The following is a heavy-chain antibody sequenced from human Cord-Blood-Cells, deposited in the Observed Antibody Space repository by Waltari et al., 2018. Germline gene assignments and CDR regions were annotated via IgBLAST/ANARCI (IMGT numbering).Heavy chain of an antibody. V-gene: IGHV3-30-3*01. Sequence: QVQLVESGGGVVQPGRSLRLSCAASGFTFSSYAMHWVRQAPGKGLEWGAVISYDGSNKDYADSVKGRFTISRDNSKNTLYLQMNSLRAEDTAVYYCARDKRGYSSSSEYYYYGMDVWGQGTTVTVSS. CDR1: GFTFSSYA. D-gene: IGHD6-6*01. CDR3: ARDKRGYSSSSEYYYYGMDV. J-gene: IGHJ6*02. CDR2: ISYDGSNK.